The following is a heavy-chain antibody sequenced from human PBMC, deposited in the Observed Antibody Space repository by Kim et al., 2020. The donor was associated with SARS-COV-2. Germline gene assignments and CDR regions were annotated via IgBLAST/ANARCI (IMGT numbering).Heavy chain of an antibody. CDR3: ARLVGSYYYVDY. Sequence: NYNPSLKSRVTISVDTSKNQFSLKLSSVTAADTAVYYCARLVGSYYYVDYWGQGTLVTVSS. D-gene: IGHD1-26*01. V-gene: IGHV4-59*08. J-gene: IGHJ4*02.